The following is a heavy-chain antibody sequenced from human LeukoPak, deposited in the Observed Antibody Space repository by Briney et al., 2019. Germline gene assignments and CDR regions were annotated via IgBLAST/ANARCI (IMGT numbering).Heavy chain of an antibody. CDR2: IYPGDSDT. Sequence: GGDPKISWKGPGCLFTSYWIGGVRQLPGKGLEWRGIIYPGDSDTRYRPSFQGQVTISADKSIITASLQWSTLKASHTPMYYCASLYWFISYWGQGTLVTVSS. CDR1: GCLFTSYW. J-gene: IGHJ4*02. D-gene: IGHD2-8*02. V-gene: IGHV5-51*01. CDR3: ASLYWFISY.